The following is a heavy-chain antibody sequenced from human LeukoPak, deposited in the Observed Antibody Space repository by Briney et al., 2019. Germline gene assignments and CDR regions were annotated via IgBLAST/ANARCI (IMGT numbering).Heavy chain of an antibody. CDR1: GFTFSSYG. D-gene: IGHD6-13*01. Sequence: GRSLRLSCAASGFTFSSYGIHWVRQAPGKGLEWVAVIWYDGSNKYYADSVKGRFTISRDNSKNTLYLQMNSLRAEDTAVYYCARAYSSLDAFDIWGQGTMVTVSS. CDR2: IWYDGSNK. V-gene: IGHV3-33*01. J-gene: IGHJ3*02. CDR3: ARAYSSLDAFDI.